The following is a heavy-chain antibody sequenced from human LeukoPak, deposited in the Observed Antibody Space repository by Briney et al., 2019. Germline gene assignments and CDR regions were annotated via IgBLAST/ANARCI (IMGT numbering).Heavy chain of an antibody. CDR2: IYYSGST. CDR3: VRIAADHPKNYFHYGMDV. Sequence: SETLSLTCTVSGGSISSYYWSWIRQPPGKGLEWIGYIYYSGSTNYNPSLKSRVTISVDTSKNQFSLKLSSVTAADTAVFYCVRIAADHPKNYFHYGMDVWGQGTTVTVSS. V-gene: IGHV4-59*08. CDR1: GGSISSYY. J-gene: IGHJ6*02. D-gene: IGHD6-25*01.